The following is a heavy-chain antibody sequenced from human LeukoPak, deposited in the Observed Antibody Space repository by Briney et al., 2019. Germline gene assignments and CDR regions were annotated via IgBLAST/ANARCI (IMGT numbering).Heavy chain of an antibody. V-gene: IGHV5-51*01. CDR2: IYPGDSDT. CDR3: ARIVLLDDFWSGYYLDY. D-gene: IGHD3-3*01. J-gene: IGHJ4*02. Sequence: GESLKISCKGSGCSFTSYWIGWVRPMPGKGLEWMGIIYPGDSDTRYSPSFQGQVTISADKSISTAYLQWSSLKASDTAMYYCARIVLLDDFWSGYYLDYWGQGTLVTASS. CDR1: GCSFTSYW.